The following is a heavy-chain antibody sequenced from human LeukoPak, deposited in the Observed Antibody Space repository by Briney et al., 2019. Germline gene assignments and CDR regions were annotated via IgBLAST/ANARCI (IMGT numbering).Heavy chain of an antibody. CDR3: AKGLAVAGGEY. D-gene: IGHD6-19*01. CDR2: ISGSVGST. J-gene: IGHJ4*02. CDR1: VFTFSSYA. Sequence: VGSLRLSSAASVFTFSSYAMSWVPAAPGKGLWGVSAISGSVGSTYYADSVKGRFTISRDNIKNTLYLQMNSLRAEDTAVYYCAKGLAVAGGEYWGQGTLVTVSS. V-gene: IGHV3-23*01.